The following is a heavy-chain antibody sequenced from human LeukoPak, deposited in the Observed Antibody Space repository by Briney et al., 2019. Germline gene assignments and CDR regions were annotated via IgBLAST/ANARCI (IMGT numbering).Heavy chain of an antibody. CDR3: AKSASYVTTSEFDY. D-gene: IGHD4-17*01. CDR1: GFTFSSYV. CDR2: FSGNGGST. J-gene: IGHJ4*02. Sequence: GGSLRLSCAASGFTFSSYVMTWVRQAPGKGLEWVSSFSGNGGSTYYADSVKGRFTISRDNSKNTLFLQMNSLRAEDTAIYYCAKSASYVTTSEFDYWGQGTLVTVSS. V-gene: IGHV3-23*01.